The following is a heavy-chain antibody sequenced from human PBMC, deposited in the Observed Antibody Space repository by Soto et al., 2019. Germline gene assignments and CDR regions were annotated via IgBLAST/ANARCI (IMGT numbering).Heavy chain of an antibody. V-gene: IGHV1-3*01. J-gene: IGHJ3*02. CDR1: GYTFTSYA. CDR2: INAGNGNT. Sequence: GASVKVSCKASGYTFTSYAMHWVRQAPGQRLEWMGWINAGNGNTKYSQKFQGRVTITRDTSASTAYMELSSLRSEDTAVYYCARKLRYFDWLLTHDDFDIWGQGTMVTVSS. CDR3: ARKLRYFDWLLTHDDFDI. D-gene: IGHD3-9*01.